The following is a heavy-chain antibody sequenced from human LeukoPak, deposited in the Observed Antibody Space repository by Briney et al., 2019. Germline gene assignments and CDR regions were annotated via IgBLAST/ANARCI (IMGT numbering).Heavy chain of an antibody. CDR3: ARDGILTSLRAFDI. J-gene: IGHJ3*02. D-gene: IGHD3-9*01. Sequence: PSETLSLTCAVYGGSFSGYYWSWIRQPPGKGLEWIGEINHSGSTNYNPSLKSRVTMSVDTSKNQFSLKLSSVTAADTAVYYCARDGILTSLRAFDIWGQGTMVTVSS. V-gene: IGHV4-34*01. CDR1: GGSFSGYY. CDR2: INHSGST.